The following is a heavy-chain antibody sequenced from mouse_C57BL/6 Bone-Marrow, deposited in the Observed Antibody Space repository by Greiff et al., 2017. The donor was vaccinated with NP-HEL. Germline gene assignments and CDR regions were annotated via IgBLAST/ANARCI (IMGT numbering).Heavy chain of an antibody. J-gene: IGHJ1*03. CDR3: ARNYDYEDFDV. CDR2: INPNNGGT. Sequence: EVQLQQSGPELVKPGASVKISCKASGYTFTDYYMNWVKQSHGKSLEWIGDINPNNGGTSYNQKFKGKATLTVDKSSSSAYMELRSLTSEDSAVYDCARNYDYEDFDVWGTGTTVTVSS. D-gene: IGHD2-4*01. CDR1: GYTFTDYY. V-gene: IGHV1-26*01.